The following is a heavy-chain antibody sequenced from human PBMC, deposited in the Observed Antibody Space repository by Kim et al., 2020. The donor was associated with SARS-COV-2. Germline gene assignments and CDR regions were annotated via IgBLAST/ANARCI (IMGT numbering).Heavy chain of an antibody. CDR1: GGSISSGSYY. V-gene: IGHV4-61*02. CDR3: ARDWVDYTTNWFDP. D-gene: IGHD4-4*01. Sequence: SETLSLTCTVSGGSISSGSYYWSWIRQPAGKGLEWIGRIYTSGSTNYNPSLKSRVTISVDTSQNQFSLKLSSVTAADTAVYYCARDWVDYTTNWFDPWGQGTLVTVSS. CDR2: IYTSGST. J-gene: IGHJ5*02.